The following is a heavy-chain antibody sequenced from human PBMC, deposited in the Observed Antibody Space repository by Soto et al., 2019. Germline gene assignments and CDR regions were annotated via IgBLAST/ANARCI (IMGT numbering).Heavy chain of an antibody. CDR2: VNPIVGTS. Sequence: QVQLVQSGAEVKKPGSSVKVSCTASEGTFNFYTINWVRQAPGQGLEWVGRVNPIVGTSNYGQKFQGRVSITADKSTTTASMSLNSLKSEDTAIYYCATSYGSGSTHFDSWGQGTLVTVSS. V-gene: IGHV1-69*08. D-gene: IGHD3-10*01. J-gene: IGHJ4*02. CDR1: EGTFNFYT. CDR3: ATSYGSGSTHFDS.